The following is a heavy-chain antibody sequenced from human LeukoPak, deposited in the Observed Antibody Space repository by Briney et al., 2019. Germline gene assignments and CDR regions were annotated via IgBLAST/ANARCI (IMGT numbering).Heavy chain of an antibody. Sequence: ASVKVSCKASGYTFTSYGISWVREAPGQGLEWMGWISAYNGNTNYAQKLQGRVTMTTDTSTSTAYMELRSLISDATAAYYCARVQLVPAASAFDYWPQRNLVTVSS. CDR2: ISAYNGNT. V-gene: IGHV1-18*01. J-gene: IGHJ4*02. CDR3: ARVQLVPAASAFDY. D-gene: IGHD2-2*01. CDR1: GYTFTSYG.